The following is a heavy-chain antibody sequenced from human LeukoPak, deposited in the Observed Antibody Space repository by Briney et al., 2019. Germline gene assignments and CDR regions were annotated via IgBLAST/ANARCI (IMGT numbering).Heavy chain of an antibody. J-gene: IGHJ4*02. V-gene: IGHV3-7*03. CDR1: GFTFSGYW. D-gene: IGHD3-16*01. Sequence: GGSLRLSCAASGFTFSGYWMSWVRQAPGKGLEWVANIKQDGSEKYYVDSVKGRFTISRDNSKNTVSLQMESLRAEDTALYYCAKDYAVGSIDYWGQGTLVTVSS. CDR2: IKQDGSEK. CDR3: AKDYAVGSIDY.